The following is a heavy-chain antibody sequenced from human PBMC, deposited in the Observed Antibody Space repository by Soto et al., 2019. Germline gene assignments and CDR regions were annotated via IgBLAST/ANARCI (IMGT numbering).Heavy chain of an antibody. J-gene: IGHJ4*02. Sequence: SGPTLVNPTQTLTLTCTFSGFSLSTSGVGEGWISQPPGKAMEWLALIYWDDDKRYSPSLKSRLTITKDTSKNQVVLTMTNMDPVDTATYYCAHSSLEVPCFDYWGQGTLVTVSS. CDR1: GFSLSTSGVG. CDR3: AHSSLEVPCFDY. CDR2: IYWDDDK. V-gene: IGHV2-5*02. D-gene: IGHD1-1*01.